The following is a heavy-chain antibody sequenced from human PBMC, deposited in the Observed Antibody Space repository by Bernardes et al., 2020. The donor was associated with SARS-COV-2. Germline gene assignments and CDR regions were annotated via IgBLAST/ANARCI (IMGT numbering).Heavy chain of an antibody. Sequence: GGSLRLSCSASAFTFRNYAMHWVRQAPGKGLEYVSVISHNGVTTYYADSVKGRFTISRDNSKNTLYLQMTSLRVEDTAVYYCVSGGGSSTNTRPDSWGQGTLVTVSS. V-gene: IGHV3-64D*06. CDR2: ISHNGVTT. D-gene: IGHD3-16*01. CDR3: VSGGGSSTNTRPDS. CDR1: AFTFRNYA. J-gene: IGHJ4*02.